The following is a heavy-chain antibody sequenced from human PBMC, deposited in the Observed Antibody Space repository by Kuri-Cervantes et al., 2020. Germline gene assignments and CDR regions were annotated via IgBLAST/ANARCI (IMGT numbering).Heavy chain of an antibody. D-gene: IGHD1-26*01. V-gene: IGHV3-30*19. CDR3: ARVRGGSYDY. CDR2: IWYDGSNK. J-gene: IGHJ4*02. Sequence: GESLKISCAASGFTFSSYGMHWVRQAPGKGLGWVAVIWYDGSNKYYADSAKGRFTISRDNSKNTLYLQMNSLRAEDTAVYYCARVRGGSYDYWGQGTLVTVSS. CDR1: GFTFSSYG.